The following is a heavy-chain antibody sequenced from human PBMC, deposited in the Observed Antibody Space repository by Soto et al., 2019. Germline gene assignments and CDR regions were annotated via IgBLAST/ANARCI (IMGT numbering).Heavy chain of an antibody. J-gene: IGHJ6*02. CDR1: GFTFSSYS. D-gene: IGHD3-10*01. CDR2: IYYSGST. Sequence: LRLSCAASGFTFSSYSMNWIRQPPGKGLEWIGYIYYSGSTYYNPSLKSRVTISVDTSKNQFSLKLSSVTAADTAVYYCARGGYYGSGSYPPYYGMDVWGQGTTVTVSS. CDR3: ARGGYYGSGSYPPYYGMDV. V-gene: IGHV4-30-4*08.